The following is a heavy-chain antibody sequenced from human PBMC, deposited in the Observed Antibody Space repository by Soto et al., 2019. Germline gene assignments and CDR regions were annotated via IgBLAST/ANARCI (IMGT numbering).Heavy chain of an antibody. CDR2: MNPNSGNT. Sequence: GASVKVSCKASGYTFTSYDINWVRQATGQGLEWMGWMNPNSGNTGYAQKFQGRVTMTRNTSISTAYMELSSLRSEDTAVYYCARGRNYYDFWSGYYLGDYYYMDVWGKGTTVTVSS. J-gene: IGHJ6*03. V-gene: IGHV1-8*01. CDR3: ARGRNYYDFWSGYYLGDYYYMDV. CDR1: GYTFTSYD. D-gene: IGHD3-3*01.